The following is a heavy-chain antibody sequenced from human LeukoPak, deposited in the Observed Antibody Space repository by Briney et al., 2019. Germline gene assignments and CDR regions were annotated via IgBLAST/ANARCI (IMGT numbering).Heavy chain of an antibody. Sequence: GASLKISCKGSGYSFTNYWIGWVRQMPGKGLEWMGIIYPADSDSRYSPSFQGQVIISADKSIRTAYLQWSSLKASDTAIYYCARLTGDRTFDIWGQGTMVTISS. CDR2: IYPADSDS. J-gene: IGHJ3*02. CDR1: GYSFTNYW. V-gene: IGHV5-51*01. D-gene: IGHD7-27*01. CDR3: ARLTGDRTFDI.